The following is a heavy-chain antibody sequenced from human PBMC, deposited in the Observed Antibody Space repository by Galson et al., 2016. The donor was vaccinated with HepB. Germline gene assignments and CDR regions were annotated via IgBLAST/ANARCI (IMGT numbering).Heavy chain of an antibody. V-gene: IGHV5-51*01. CDR3: ARLGGYTVHDWMSNY. CDR1: GYSFISYW. CDR2: VYGADSES. J-gene: IGHJ4*02. Sequence: QSGAEVKKPGESLKISCKGSGYSFISYWIAWVRQKPGKGLEWMGMVYGADSESRYSPSFQGQVSISADKSITTAYLQWSSLKASDTAIYYCARLGGYTVHDWMSNYWGKGTLVTVSP. D-gene: IGHD5/OR15-5a*01.